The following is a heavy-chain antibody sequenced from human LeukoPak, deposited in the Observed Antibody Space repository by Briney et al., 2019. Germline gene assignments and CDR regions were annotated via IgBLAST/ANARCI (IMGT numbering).Heavy chain of an antibody. CDR1: GFTFSSYW. CDR3: AKCLEHFDGFDY. Sequence: GGSLRLSCAASGFTFSSYWMHWVRQAPGKGLVWVSRINSDGSSTTYADSVKGRFTISRDNAKNTLYLQMNSLRAEDTAVYSCAKCLEHFDGFDYWGQGTLVTVSS. CDR2: INSDGSST. D-gene: IGHD3-9*01. V-gene: IGHV3-74*01. J-gene: IGHJ4*02.